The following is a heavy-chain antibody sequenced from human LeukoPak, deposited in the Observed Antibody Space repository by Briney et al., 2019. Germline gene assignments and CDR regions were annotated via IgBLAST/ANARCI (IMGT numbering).Heavy chain of an antibody. CDR3: AVGITILGVAASFDS. CDR1: GASYNAYY. CDR2: IDHRGTA. D-gene: IGHD3-3*01. V-gene: IGHV4-34*01. J-gene: IGHJ4*02. Sequence: SETLSLTCAVYGASYNAYYWSWIRQTPGKGLEWIGDIDHRGTATYNPSLKSRLTISADAPKNQFSLKLNSVTDADTAVYYCAVGITILGVAASFDSWGQGNLVIVSS.